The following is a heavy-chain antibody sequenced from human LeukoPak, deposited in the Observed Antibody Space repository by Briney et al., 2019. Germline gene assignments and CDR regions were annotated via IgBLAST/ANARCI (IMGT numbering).Heavy chain of an antibody. V-gene: IGHV4-59*01. CDR2: IYYSGST. J-gene: IGHJ4*02. CDR3: ARDSYYDILTGYLRYFDY. Sequence: SETLSLTCTVSGGSISSYYWSWIRQPPGKGLEWIGYIYYSGSTNYNPSLKSRVTISVDTSKNQFSLKLSSVTAADTAVYYCARDSYYDILTGYLRYFDYWGQGTLVTVSS. CDR1: GGSISSYY. D-gene: IGHD3-9*01.